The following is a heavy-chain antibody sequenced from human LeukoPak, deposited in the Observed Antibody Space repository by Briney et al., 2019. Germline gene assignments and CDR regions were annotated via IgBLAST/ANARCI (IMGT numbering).Heavy chain of an antibody. CDR3: ARDTYYYDSSGYRGDY. Sequence: GGSLRLSCAASGFTFASYSMNWVRQAPGKGLEWVSSISGDSTYIYNAGSVKGRFTISRDNAQASLYLQMISLRADDTAVYYCARDTYYYDSSGYRGDYWGQGTLVTVSS. V-gene: IGHV3-21*01. CDR1: GFTFASYS. CDR2: ISGDSTYI. D-gene: IGHD3-22*01. J-gene: IGHJ4*02.